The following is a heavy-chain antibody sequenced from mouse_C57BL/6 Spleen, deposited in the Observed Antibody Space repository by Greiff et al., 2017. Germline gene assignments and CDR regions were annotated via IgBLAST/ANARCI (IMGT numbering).Heavy chain of an antibody. V-gene: IGHV1-9*01. J-gene: IGHJ1*03. D-gene: IGHD1-3*01. CDR3: AKGVGYFDV. CDR1: GYTFTGYW. Sequence: QLQPSGAELMKPGASVKLSCQAPGYTFTGYWIEWVKQRPGHGLEWIGEILTGSGSTNYHAKFTGKATFTADTSSNSADMQLSSRTTEDSSIYYCAKGVGYFDVWGTGTTVTVSS. CDR2: ILTGSGST.